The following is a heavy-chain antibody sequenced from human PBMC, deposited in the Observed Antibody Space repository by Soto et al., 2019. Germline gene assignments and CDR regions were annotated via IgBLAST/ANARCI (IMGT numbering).Heavy chain of an antibody. CDR1: GFTFSSYA. J-gene: IGHJ1*01. CDR2: ISYDGSNK. D-gene: IGHD6-19*01. Sequence: QVQLVESGGGVVQPGRPLRLSCADSGFTFSSYAMYWVRQAPGKGLEWVAVISYDGSNKYYADSVKGRFTISRDNSKNTLYLQMNSLRAEDTAVYYCARAVIAVAGSGSYFQHWGQGTLVTVSS. CDR3: ARAVIAVAGSGSYFQH. V-gene: IGHV3-30-3*01.